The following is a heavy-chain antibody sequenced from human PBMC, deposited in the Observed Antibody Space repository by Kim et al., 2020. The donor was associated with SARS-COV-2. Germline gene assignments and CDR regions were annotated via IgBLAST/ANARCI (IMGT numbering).Heavy chain of an antibody. Sequence: ASVKVSCKASGYTFTSYAMHWVRQAPGQRLEWMGWINAGNGNTKYSQKFQGRVTITRDTSASTAYMELSSLRSEDTAVYYCARAENGDYWFDPWGQGTLVTVSS. CDR1: GYTFTSYA. D-gene: IGHD4-17*01. V-gene: IGHV1-3*01. J-gene: IGHJ5*02. CDR2: INAGNGNT. CDR3: ARAENGDYWFDP.